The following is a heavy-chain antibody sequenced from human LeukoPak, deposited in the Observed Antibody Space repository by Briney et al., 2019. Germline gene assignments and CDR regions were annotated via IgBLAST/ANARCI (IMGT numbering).Heavy chain of an antibody. Sequence: SETLSHTCTVSGGSISGTDYYWGWVRQPPGKGLEWIGSIYQSGSTYYNASLKSRVTMSVDTSKNQFSLKLTSVTAADTSVYYCARNFYVGGLADSWGPGALVTVSS. CDR3: ARNFYVGGLADS. CDR2: IYQSGST. V-gene: IGHV4-39*01. CDR1: GGSISGTDYY. J-gene: IGHJ4*02. D-gene: IGHD3-16*01.